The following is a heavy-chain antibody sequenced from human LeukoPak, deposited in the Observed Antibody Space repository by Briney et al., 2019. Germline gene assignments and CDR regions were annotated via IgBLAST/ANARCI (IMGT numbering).Heavy chain of an antibody. CDR2: INHSGST. CDR3: ASTTLFRSYYATYLDY. D-gene: IGHD1-26*01. V-gene: IGHV4-34*01. CDR1: GFTFSSYA. Sequence: GSLRLSCAASGFTFSSYAMSWIRQPPGKGLEWIGEINHSGSTNYNPSLKSRVTISVDTSKNQFSLKLSSVTAADTAVYYCASTTLFRSYYATYLDYWGQGTLVTVSS. J-gene: IGHJ4*02.